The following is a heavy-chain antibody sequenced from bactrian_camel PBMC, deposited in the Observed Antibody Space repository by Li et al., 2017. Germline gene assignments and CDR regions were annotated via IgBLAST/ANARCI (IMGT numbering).Heavy chain of an antibody. Sequence: VQLVESGGGSVQAGGSLRISCVVSGYTYSDGYCLGWFRQTLGNEREGVAAISTVGNGHYADSVKGRFTISRDNAKNTLYLQMNSLKIEDTAVYFCAIPRTTGRNLQYNSRGQGTQVTVSS. J-gene: IGHJ4*01. D-gene: IGHD6*01. CDR3: AIPRTTGRNLQYNS. CDR2: ISTVGNG. CDR1: GYTYSDGYC. V-gene: IGHV3S59*01.